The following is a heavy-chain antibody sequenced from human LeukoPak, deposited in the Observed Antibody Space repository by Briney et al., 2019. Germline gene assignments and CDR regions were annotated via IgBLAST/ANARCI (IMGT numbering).Heavy chain of an antibody. CDR1: GYIFTGYY. CDR3: ARHPYSGSYHFNY. CDR2: INPNSGVT. J-gene: IGHJ4*02. V-gene: IGHV1-2*02. D-gene: IGHD1-26*01. Sequence: ASLKDSCKASGYIFTGYYMHSVRQAPGQGLEWMGWINPNSGVTNSAQNFQGRVTMTRDTSISTAYMELSRLTSDDTAVYYCARHPYSGSYHFNYWGQGTLVTVSS.